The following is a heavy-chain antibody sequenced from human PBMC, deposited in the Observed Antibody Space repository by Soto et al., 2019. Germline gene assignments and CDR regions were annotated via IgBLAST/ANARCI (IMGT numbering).Heavy chain of an antibody. Sequence: SETLSLTCSVSGGSVRSGSYYWSWIRQPPGKGLEWIGYIYYSGSTNYNPSLKSRVTISVDTSKNQFSLKLSSVTAADTAVYYCARAKAPLYSSSWYWFDPWGQGTLVTVSS. D-gene: IGHD6-13*01. CDR1: GGSVRSGSYY. CDR3: ARAKAPLYSSSWYWFDP. V-gene: IGHV4-61*01. J-gene: IGHJ5*02. CDR2: IYYSGST.